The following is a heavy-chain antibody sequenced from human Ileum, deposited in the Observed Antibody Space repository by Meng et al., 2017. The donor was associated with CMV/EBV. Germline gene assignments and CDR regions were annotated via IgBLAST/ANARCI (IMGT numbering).Heavy chain of an antibody. D-gene: IGHD1-14*01. CDR3: ARLYRTSLTTPMGF. CDR2: INQDGSQQ. V-gene: IGHV3-7*01. J-gene: IGHJ4*02. CDR1: GFSFGDYW. Sequence: GESLKISCAASGFSFGDYWMNWVRQAPGKGPECVANINQDGSQQDYVDSVKGRFTISRDNAENSLFLQMNSLRGEDTAVYYCARLYRTSLTTPMGFWGQGTLVTVSS.